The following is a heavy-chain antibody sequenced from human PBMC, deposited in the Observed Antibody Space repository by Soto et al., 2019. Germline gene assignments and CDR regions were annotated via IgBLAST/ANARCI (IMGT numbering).Heavy chain of an antibody. D-gene: IGHD6-13*01. CDR2: IDATGAYT. V-gene: IGHV3-23*01. CDR3: AKLAPTSNTWY. J-gene: IGHJ4*02. Sequence: EVQLLESGGGLVQPGGSLRLSCAPSGFTFSQYAMIWVRQTPGKGLDWVSAIDATGAYTYYTDSVRGRFTVSRDNPTNRLYLQMSSLRAEDTAVYYCAKLAPTSNTWYWGQGTVVTVSS. CDR1: GFTFSQYA.